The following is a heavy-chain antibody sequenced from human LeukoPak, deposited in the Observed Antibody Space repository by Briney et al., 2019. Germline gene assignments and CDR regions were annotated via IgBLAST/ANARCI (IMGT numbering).Heavy chain of an antibody. CDR3: ARVGWNDVLGGRNYYYYMDV. CDR2: IIPIFGTA. J-gene: IGHJ6*03. V-gene: IGHV1-69*13. CDR1: GGTFSSYA. D-gene: IGHD1-1*01. Sequence: SVKVSCKASGGTFSSYAISWVRQAPGQGLEWMGGIIPIFGTANYAQKFQGRVTITADESTSTAYMELSSLRSEDTAVYYCARVGWNDVLGGRNYYYYMDVWDKGTTVTISS.